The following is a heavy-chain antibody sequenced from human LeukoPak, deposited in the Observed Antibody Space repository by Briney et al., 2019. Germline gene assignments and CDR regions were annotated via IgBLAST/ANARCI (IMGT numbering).Heavy chain of an antibody. D-gene: IGHD6-19*01. Sequence: GGSLRLSCEVSGITFSTSVMHWVRQGPGKGLEWVSSISSSSSYIYYADSVKGRFTISRDNAKNSLYLQMNSLRAEDTAVYYCARDLGYSSGPNYWGQGTRVTVSS. CDR2: ISSSSSYI. CDR1: GITFSTSV. J-gene: IGHJ4*02. V-gene: IGHV3-21*01. CDR3: ARDLGYSSGPNY.